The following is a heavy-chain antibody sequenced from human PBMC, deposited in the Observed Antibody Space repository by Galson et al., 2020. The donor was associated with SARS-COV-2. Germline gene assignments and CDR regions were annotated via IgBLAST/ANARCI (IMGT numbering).Heavy chain of an antibody. CDR3: ARAGSRVTTSGDFDP. CDR1: GDSISISRYY. D-gene: IGHD4-4*01. J-gene: IGHJ5*02. Sequence: SETLSLTCTVSGDSISISRYYWGWVRQPPGKGLEWFGSTYYTGTTYYNSSLKGRVTISIPTSKNQFSLKLTSVTAADTAVYYCARAGSRVTTSGDFDPWGQGTLVTVSS. V-gene: IGHV4-39*07. CDR2: TYYTGTT.